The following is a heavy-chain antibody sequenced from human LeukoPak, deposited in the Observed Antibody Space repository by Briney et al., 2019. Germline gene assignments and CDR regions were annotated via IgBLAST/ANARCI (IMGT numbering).Heavy chain of an antibody. Sequence: SETLSLSCTVSDGSISSYYWSWIRQPPGKGLEWIGYIYYSGSTNYSPSLKSRVTISVDTSKNQFSLKLSSVTAADTAVYYCAREGSGMAQIGAFDIWGQGTMVTVSS. CDR2: IYYSGST. V-gene: IGHV4-59*01. J-gene: IGHJ3*02. CDR3: AREGSGMAQIGAFDI. CDR1: DGSISSYY. D-gene: IGHD3-10*01.